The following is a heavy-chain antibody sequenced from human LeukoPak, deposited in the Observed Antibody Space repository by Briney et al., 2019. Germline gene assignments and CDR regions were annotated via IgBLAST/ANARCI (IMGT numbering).Heavy chain of an antibody. CDR2: ISWNSGSI. CDR3: AKGYSNGSWRAFDI. D-gene: IGHD5-18*01. CDR1: GFTFDDYA. V-gene: IGHV3-9*01. J-gene: IGHJ3*02. Sequence: PGRSLRLSCEASGFTFDDYAMYWVRQAPGKGLEWVSGISWNSGSIGYADSVKGRFTISRDNAKNSLYLQMNSLRAEDTALYYCAKGYSNGSWRAFDIWGQGTMVTVSS.